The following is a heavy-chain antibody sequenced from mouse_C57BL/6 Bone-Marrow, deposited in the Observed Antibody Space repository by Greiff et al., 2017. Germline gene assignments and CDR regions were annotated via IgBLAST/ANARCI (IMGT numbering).Heavy chain of an antibody. V-gene: IGHV1-39*01. J-gene: IGHJ3*01. CDR1: GYSFTDYN. CDR3: ARSGFYYSNYGFAY. Sequence: VQLKRSGPELVKPGASVKISCKASGYSFTDYNMNWVKQSNGKSLEWIGVINPNYGTTSYNQKFKGKATLTVDQSSSTAYMQLNSLTSEDSAVYYCARSGFYYSNYGFAYWGQGTLVTVSA. CDR2: INPNYGTT. D-gene: IGHD2-5*01.